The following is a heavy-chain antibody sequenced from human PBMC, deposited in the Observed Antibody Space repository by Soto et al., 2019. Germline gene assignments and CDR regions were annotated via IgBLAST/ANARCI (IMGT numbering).Heavy chain of an antibody. J-gene: IGHJ6*02. D-gene: IGHD6-6*01. CDR2: IYYSGST. CDR3: ARDGDLGSSSTIYYYGMDV. CDR1: GGSISSYY. Sequence: QVQLQESGPGLVKPSETLSLTCTVSGGSISSYYWSWIRQPPGKGLEWIGYIYYSGSTNYNPSLKSRVTISVDTSKNQFSLKLSSVTAADTAVYYCARDGDLGSSSTIYYYGMDVWGQGTTVTVSS. V-gene: IGHV4-59*01.